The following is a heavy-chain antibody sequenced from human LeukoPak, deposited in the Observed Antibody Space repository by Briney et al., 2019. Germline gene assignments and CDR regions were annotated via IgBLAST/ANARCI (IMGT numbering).Heavy chain of an antibody. J-gene: IGHJ6*03. CDR1: GFTFSSYE. CDR3: ARDLRGSGWYGWSYYYYYMDV. V-gene: IGHV3-48*03. Sequence: GGSLRLSCAASGFTFSSYEMNWVRQAPGKGLEWISYISSSGSSISYADSVKGRFTISRDNAKNSLNLQMNSLRAEDTAVYYCARDLRGSGWYGWSYYYYYMDVWGKGTTVTVSS. CDR2: ISSSGSSI. D-gene: IGHD6-19*01.